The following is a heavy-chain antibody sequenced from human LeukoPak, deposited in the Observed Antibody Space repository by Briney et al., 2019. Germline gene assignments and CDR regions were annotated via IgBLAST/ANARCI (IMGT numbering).Heavy chain of an antibody. CDR1: GFTVSTYD. D-gene: IGHD1-26*01. V-gene: IGHV3-23*01. J-gene: IGHJ6*03. Sequence: GGSLRLSCAASGFTVSTYDMSWVRQAPGKGPEWVSGFSGSGGSADYADSVKGRFTISRDNSKNTLYLQMNSLRAEDTAVYYCARARSGSYSYYYYMDVWGKGTTVTISS. CDR2: FSGSGGSA. CDR3: ARARSGSYSYYYYMDV.